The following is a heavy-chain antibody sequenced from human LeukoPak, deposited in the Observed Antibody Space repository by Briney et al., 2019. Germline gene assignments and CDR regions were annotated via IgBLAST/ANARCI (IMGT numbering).Heavy chain of an antibody. Sequence: GSLGLSCAASGFGFRGYGMHWVRQAPGKGLEWVAFIHYDGTKTYYADSVKGRFTISRDNSKNTLSLQMNSLRAEDTAVYYCARQRRYCSGDNCYQRTFDYWGQGTLVTVSS. CDR3: ARQRRYCSGDNCYQRTFDY. D-gene: IGHD2-15*01. V-gene: IGHV3-30*02. J-gene: IGHJ4*02. CDR2: IHYDGTKT. CDR1: GFGFRGYG.